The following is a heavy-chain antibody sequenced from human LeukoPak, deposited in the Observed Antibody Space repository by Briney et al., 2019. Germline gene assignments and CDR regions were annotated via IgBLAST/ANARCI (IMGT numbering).Heavy chain of an antibody. CDR2: ISYDGSNK. CDR3: AKEDRDYDFWSGLNYYYGMDV. V-gene: IGHV3-30*18. CDR1: GFTFSSYG. J-gene: IGHJ6*02. D-gene: IGHD3-3*01. Sequence: GGSLRLSCAASGFTFSSYGMHWVRQAPGKGLEWVAVISYDGSNKYYADSVKGRFTISRDNSKNTLYLQMNSLRAEDTAAYYCAKEDRDYDFWSGLNYYYGMDVWGQGTTVTVSS.